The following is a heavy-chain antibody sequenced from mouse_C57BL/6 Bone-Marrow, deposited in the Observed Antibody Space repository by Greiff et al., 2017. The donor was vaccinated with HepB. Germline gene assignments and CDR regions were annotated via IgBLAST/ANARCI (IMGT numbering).Heavy chain of an antibody. Sequence: VMLVESGPGLVAPSQSLSITCTVSGFSLTSYAISWVRQPPGKGLEWLGVIWTGGGTNYNSALKSRLSISKDNSKSQVFLKMNSLQTDDTARYYCARNEGYGHEGWFAYWGQGTLVTVSA. D-gene: IGHD1-1*02. J-gene: IGHJ3*01. V-gene: IGHV2-9-1*01. CDR1: GFSLTSYA. CDR3: ARNEGYGHEGWFAY. CDR2: IWTGGGT.